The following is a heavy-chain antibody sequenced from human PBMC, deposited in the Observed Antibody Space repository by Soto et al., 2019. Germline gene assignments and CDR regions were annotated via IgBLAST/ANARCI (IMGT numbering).Heavy chain of an antibody. D-gene: IGHD2-2*01. CDR1: GFTLTSYS. CDR3: VSDRGLSAYDGMDV. V-gene: IGHV3-21*02. J-gene: IGHJ6*02. Sequence: VQLVESGGGLVKPGGSLRLSCAASGFTLTSYSMNWVRQASGTGLEWVSSISSSSSHIYYADSVKGRFTISKDNARNAMYLQMNPMGAEDTAVYYCVSDRGLSAYDGMDVGGQGPTVTFSS. CDR2: ISSSSSHI.